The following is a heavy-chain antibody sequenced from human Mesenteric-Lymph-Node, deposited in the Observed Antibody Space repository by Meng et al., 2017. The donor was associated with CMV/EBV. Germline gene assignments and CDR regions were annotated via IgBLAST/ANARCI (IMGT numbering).Heavy chain of an antibody. CDR2: IRSKAYGGTT. V-gene: IGHV3-49*04. D-gene: IGHD2-2*02. J-gene: IGHJ6*02. CDR3: TRVDGSEYQLLYYYYYYGMDV. CDR1: GFTFGDYA. Sequence: SLRLSCTASGFTFGDYAMSWVRQAPGKGLEWVGFIRSKAYGGTTEYAASVKGRFTISRDDSKSIAYLQMNSLKTEDTAVYYCTRVDGSEYQLLYYYYYYGMDVWGQGTTVTVSS.